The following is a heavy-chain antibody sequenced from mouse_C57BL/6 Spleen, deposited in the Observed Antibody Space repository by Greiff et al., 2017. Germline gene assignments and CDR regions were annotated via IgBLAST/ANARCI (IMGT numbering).Heavy chain of an antibody. CDR1: GYTFTSYW. J-gene: IGHJ2*01. Sequence: VPLQQPGAELVRPGPSVKLSCKASGYTFTSYWMHWVKQRPGQGLDWIGVIDPAASYTNYNQKFKGKATLTVDTSSSTAYLQLISLTSEDSAVYYCARKDYYGSSRYWGQGTTLTVSS. V-gene: IGHV1-59*01. CDR2: IDPAASYT. CDR3: ARKDYYGSSRY. D-gene: IGHD1-1*01.